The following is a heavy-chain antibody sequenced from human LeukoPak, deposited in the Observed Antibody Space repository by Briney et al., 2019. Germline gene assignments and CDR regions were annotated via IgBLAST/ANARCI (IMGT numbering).Heavy chain of an antibody. D-gene: IGHD6-19*01. V-gene: IGHV3-23*01. J-gene: IGHJ4*02. CDR3: AKVYIPGYSSGPPGY. CDR2: ISGSGGST. CDR1: GFTLSSYA. Sequence: GGSLRLSCAASGFTLSSYAMSWVRQAPGKGLEWVSAISGSGGSTYYADSVKGRFTISRDNSKNSLYLQMNSLRAEDTALYYCAKVYIPGYSSGPPGYWGQGTLVTVSS.